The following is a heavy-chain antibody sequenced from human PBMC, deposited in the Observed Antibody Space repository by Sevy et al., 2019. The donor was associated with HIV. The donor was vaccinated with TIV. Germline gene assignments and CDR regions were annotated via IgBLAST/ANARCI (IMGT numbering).Heavy chain of an antibody. CDR2: IRSKAYGGTT. D-gene: IGHD3-16*01. CDR3: TRDQMPMEAFGGAPGY. CDR1: GFTFGDYA. J-gene: IGHJ4*02. V-gene: IGHV3-49*03. Sequence: GGSLRLSCTASGFTFGDYAMSWFRQAPGKGLEWVGFIRSKAYGGTTEYAASVKGRFTISRDDSKSIAYLQMNSLKTEDTAVYYCTRDQMPMEAFGGAPGYLGQGTLVTVSS.